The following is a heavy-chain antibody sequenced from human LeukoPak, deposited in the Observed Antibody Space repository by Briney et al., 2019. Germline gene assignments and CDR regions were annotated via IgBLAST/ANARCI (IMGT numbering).Heavy chain of an antibody. Sequence: ASVKVSCKASGYTFTGYYMHWVRQAPGQGLEWMGWINPNGGGTNYAQKFQGRVTMTRDTSISTAYMELSRLRSDDTAVYYCARDAPVVPAAMSTYYYYGMDVWGQGTTVTVSS. CDR1: GYTFTGYY. V-gene: IGHV1-2*02. CDR3: ARDAPVVPAAMSTYYYYGMDV. CDR2: INPNGGGT. D-gene: IGHD2-2*01. J-gene: IGHJ6*02.